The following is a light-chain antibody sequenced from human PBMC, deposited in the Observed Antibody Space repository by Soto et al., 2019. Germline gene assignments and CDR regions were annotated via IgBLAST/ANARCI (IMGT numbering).Light chain of an antibody. V-gene: IGKV1-12*01. CDR3: PQATCLLLR. Sequence: MAQSPTSVSVSLGDRVAITCRASQGISSWLAWYQQKPGKVPKLLIYAASSLQSGVPSRFSGSGSGTDFTLTISILQAEDGTPDYCPQATCLLLRFG. J-gene: IGKJ4*01. CDR2: AAS. CDR1: QGISSW.